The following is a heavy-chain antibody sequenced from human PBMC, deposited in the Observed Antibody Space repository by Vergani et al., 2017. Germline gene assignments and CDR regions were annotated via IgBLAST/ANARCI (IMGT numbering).Heavy chain of an antibody. D-gene: IGHD2-8*02. CDR3: ARRYWSDAFDI. CDR2: IYYSGST. J-gene: IGHJ3*02. CDR1: GGSISSYY. V-gene: IGHV4-59*01. Sequence: QVQLQESGPGLVKPSETLSLTCTVSGGSISSYYWSWIRQPPGKGLEWIGYIYYSGSTNYNPSLKSRVTISVDTSKNQFSLKLSSVTAADTAVYYCARRYWSDAFDIWGRGTMVTVSS.